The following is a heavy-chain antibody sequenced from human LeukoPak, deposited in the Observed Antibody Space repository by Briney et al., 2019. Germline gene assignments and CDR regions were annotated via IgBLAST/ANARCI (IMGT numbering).Heavy chain of an antibody. CDR2: IRTKAYGGTT. Sequence: GGSLRLSCTASGFPFGDYAMSWIRQAPGKGLEWVSFIRTKAYGGTTEYAASVKGRFTISRDDSKRVANLQMNSLKTEDTAVYYCTRVRDIGMVPLYNSWGRGTLVTVSS. CDR1: GFPFGDYA. V-gene: IGHV3-49*03. CDR3: TRVRDIGMVPLYNS. D-gene: IGHD3-10*01. J-gene: IGHJ4*02.